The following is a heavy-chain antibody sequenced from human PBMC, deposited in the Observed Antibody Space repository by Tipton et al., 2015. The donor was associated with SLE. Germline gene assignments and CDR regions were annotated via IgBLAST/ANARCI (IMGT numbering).Heavy chain of an antibody. Sequence: TLSLTCAVYGGSFSGYYWSWIRQPPGKGLEWIGEINHSGSTNYNPSLKSRVTISVDTSKNQFSLKLSSVTAADTAVYYCARRMGFGYFDSSGYLGDFDYWGQGTLVTVSS. CDR1: GGSFSGYY. CDR2: INHSGST. J-gene: IGHJ4*02. D-gene: IGHD3-22*01. CDR3: ARRMGFGYFDSSGYLGDFDY. V-gene: IGHV4-34*01.